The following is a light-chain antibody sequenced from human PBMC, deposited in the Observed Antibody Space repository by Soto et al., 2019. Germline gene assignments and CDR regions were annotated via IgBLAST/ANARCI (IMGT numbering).Light chain of an antibody. Sequence: QSALTQPASVSGSPGQSITISCTGTSSDVGGYNYVSWYQQHPGKAPKLMIYEVSNRPSGVSNRFSGSKSGNTASLTISGLKAEDEADYYGSSYTSSSPYVFGTGTKLTVL. V-gene: IGLV2-14*01. J-gene: IGLJ1*01. CDR1: SSDVGGYNY. CDR2: EVS. CDR3: SSYTSSSPYV.